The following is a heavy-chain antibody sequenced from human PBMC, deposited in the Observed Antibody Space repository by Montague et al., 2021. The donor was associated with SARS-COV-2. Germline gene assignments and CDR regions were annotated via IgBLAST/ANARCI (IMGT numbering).Heavy chain of an antibody. CDR2: INHSGST. CDR1: GGSFSGYY. J-gene: IGHJ6*02. CDR3: ARVRYYGSGTSLGMDG. Sequence: SETLSLTCAVYGGSFSGYYWSWIRQPPGKGLEWIGEINHSGSTNYNPSLKSRVTISVDTSKNQFSLKLSSVTAADTAVYHCARVRYYGSGTSLGMDGWGQGTTVTVSS. V-gene: IGHV4-34*01. D-gene: IGHD3-10*01.